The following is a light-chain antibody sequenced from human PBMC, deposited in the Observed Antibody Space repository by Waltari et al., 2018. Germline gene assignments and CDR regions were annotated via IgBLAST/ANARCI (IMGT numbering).Light chain of an antibody. CDR2: GAS. CDR1: QSVSSN. V-gene: IGKV3-15*01. Sequence: EIVMTQSPATLSVSPGERATLSCRASQSVSSNVAWYQQKPGQAPRLLIYGASTRANGIPARFSGGGSGTEFTLTISSLQSEDFTVYYCQQYNNWPLTFGGGTKVEIK. CDR3: QQYNNWPLT. J-gene: IGKJ4*01.